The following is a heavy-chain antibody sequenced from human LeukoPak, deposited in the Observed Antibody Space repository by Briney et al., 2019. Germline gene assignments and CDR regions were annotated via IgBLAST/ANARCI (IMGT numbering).Heavy chain of an antibody. J-gene: IGHJ4*02. D-gene: IGHD6-19*01. CDR2: MNPNSGNT. CDR1: GHTFNPFD. Sequence: APVKGFCKGPGHTFNPFDINWGGQATGQGGEWMGWMNPNSGNTGYGQSFQGRITMTRDISIGTAYMELSNLTSEDAAIYYCTRGSSGRRDNWGQGTLVTVSA. CDR3: TRGSSGRRDN. V-gene: IGHV1-8*01.